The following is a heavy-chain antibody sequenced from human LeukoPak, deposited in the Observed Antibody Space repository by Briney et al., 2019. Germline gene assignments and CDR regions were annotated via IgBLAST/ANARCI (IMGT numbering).Heavy chain of an antibody. V-gene: IGHV4-39*01. CDR2: IYYSGST. CDR3: ARLAGSDAFDI. CDR1: GGSISSSSYY. J-gene: IGHJ3*02. Sequence: SETLSLTCTVSGGSISSSSYYWGWIRQPPGKGLEWIGSIYYSGSTYYNPSLKSRVTISVDTSKNQFSLKLSSVTAADTAVYYCARLAGSDAFDIWGQGTMVTVSS. D-gene: IGHD6-19*01.